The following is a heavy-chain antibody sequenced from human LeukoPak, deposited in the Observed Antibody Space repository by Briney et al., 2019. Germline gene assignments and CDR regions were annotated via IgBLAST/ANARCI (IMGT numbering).Heavy chain of an antibody. CDR1: GFTFSSYG. Sequence: PGRSLRLSCAASGFTFSSYGMHWVRQAPGKGLEWLAVISYDGSNKYYADSVKGRFTISRDNSKNTLYLQVNSLRAEDTAVYYCAEDEAWSRHYYDSSGYYSYFDYWGQGTLVTVSS. J-gene: IGHJ4*02. CDR3: AEDEAWSRHYYDSSGYYSYFDY. D-gene: IGHD3-22*01. CDR2: ISYDGSNK. V-gene: IGHV3-30*18.